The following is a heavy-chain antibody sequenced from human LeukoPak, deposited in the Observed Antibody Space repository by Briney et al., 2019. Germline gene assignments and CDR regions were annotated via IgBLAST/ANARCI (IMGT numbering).Heavy chain of an antibody. CDR1: GFTFTNAW. CDR2: IKSKTDGETT. J-gene: IGHJ4*02. D-gene: IGHD3-10*01. V-gene: IGHV3-15*01. Sequence: PGGSLRLSRVDSGFTFTNAWMSWVRQDPGKGREWIGRIKSKTDGETTNYAEPVRGRFTISRDDSKSAVYLQMNSLKIEDTAVYYCTTDLGTYYHGSQRLIPIDYWGQGTLVTVSS. CDR3: TTDLGTYYHGSQRLIPIDY.